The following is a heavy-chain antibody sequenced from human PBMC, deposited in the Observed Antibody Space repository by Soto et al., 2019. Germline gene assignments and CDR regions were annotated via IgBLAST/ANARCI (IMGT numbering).Heavy chain of an antibody. CDR1: GYRFTNNW. CDR2: IYPGDSDT. D-gene: IGHD2-2*01. CDR3: ARWGAYCTSDSCSFDY. Sequence: PGESLKISCKVSGYRFTNNWIAWVRQMPGKGLEWMGIIYPGDSDTRYSQSFQGQVTISADRTISTVYLQWSSLKASDTATYYYARWGAYCTSDSCSFDYWGQGTLVTVSS. V-gene: IGHV5-51*01. J-gene: IGHJ4*02.